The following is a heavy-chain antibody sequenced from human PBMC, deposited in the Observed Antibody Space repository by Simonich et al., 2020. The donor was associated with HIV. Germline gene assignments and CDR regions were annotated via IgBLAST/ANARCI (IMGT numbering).Heavy chain of an antibody. D-gene: IGHD1-1*01. Sequence: QVQLQESGPGLVKPSETLSLTCAVSNYSTSSLYFWGWIRQSPGKGLEWIGSVYHSGSTYSNPYLKSRLTISLNTSKNQFSLRLTSVTAADTAVYYCARRQGNWKVNWFDPWGQGTLVTVSS. V-gene: IGHV4-38-2*01. CDR2: VYHSGST. CDR3: ARRQGNWKVNWFDP. J-gene: IGHJ5*02. CDR1: NYSTSSLYF.